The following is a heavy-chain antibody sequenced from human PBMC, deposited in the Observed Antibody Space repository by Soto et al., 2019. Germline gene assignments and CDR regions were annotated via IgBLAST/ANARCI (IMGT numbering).Heavy chain of an antibody. V-gene: IGHV1-18*01. CDR3: ARRLYSSGWYADY. D-gene: IGHD6-19*01. J-gene: IGHJ4*02. CDR1: GYTFTSYG. CDR2: ISAYNGNT. Sequence: QVQLVQSGAEVKKPGASVKVSCKASGYTFTSYGISWVRQAPGQGLEWMGWISAYNGNTNYAQKLQGRVTMTTDTSPSKAYMEPRSLRYGETAVYYCARRLYSSGWYADYWGQGTLVTVSS.